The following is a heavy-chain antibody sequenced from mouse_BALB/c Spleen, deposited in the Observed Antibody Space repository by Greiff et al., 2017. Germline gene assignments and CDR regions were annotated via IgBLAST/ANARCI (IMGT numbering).Heavy chain of an antibody. CDR3: ARCYGSSDPAVFAY. Sequence: VKLVESGPGLVAPSQSLSITCTVSGFSFTSYGVHWVRQPPGKGLEWLGVIWAGGRTNYNSALMSRLSISKDNSKGQVFLKMNSLQTDDTAMYYCARCYGSSDPAVFAYWGQGTLVTVSA. D-gene: IGHD1-1*01. V-gene: IGHV2-9*02. CDR1: GFSFTSYG. J-gene: IGHJ3*01. CDR2: IWAGGRT.